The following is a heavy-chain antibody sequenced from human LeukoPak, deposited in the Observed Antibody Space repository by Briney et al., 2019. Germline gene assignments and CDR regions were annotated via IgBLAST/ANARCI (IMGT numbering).Heavy chain of an antibody. D-gene: IGHD3-3*01. CDR2: ISMSDGST. CDR3: AKVLLRFLEWSPNWFDP. V-gene: IGHV3-23*01. Sequence: GGSLRLSCAASGFAFSSYAMSWVRRAPGKGLEWVSSISMSDGSTYYADSVKGRFTISRDNSKNTLHLQMNSLRADDTAVYYCAKVLLRFLEWSPNWFDPWGRGALVTVSS. CDR1: GFAFSSYA. J-gene: IGHJ5*02.